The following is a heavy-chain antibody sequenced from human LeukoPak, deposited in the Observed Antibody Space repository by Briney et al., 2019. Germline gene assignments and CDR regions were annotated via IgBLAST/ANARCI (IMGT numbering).Heavy chain of an antibody. Sequence: GGSLRLSCAASGSTFSTSWMSWVRQAPGKGLEWVANIFQGGNEKYYVDSVKGRFTISRDNAKNSLYLQMNSLRVEDTAVYYCARTIVEVRAASDVFDIWGQGTMVTVSS. D-gene: IGHD2-2*01. CDR1: GSTFSTSW. J-gene: IGHJ3*02. CDR3: ARTIVEVRAASDVFDI. CDR2: IFQGGNEK. V-gene: IGHV3-7*01.